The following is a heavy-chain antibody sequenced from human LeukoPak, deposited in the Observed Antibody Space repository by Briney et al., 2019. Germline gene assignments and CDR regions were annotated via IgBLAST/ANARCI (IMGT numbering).Heavy chain of an antibody. J-gene: IGHJ3*02. D-gene: IGHD5-12*01. CDR1: GFTVSSNN. CDR3: ARDTENSAYGWGAFDI. V-gene: IGHV3-66*01. Sequence: SGGSLRLSCAASGFTVSSNNMNWVRQAPGKGLEWVSVIYSGGNTYYADSVKDRFTISRDNSRNTLYLQMSGLRTEDTAVYYCARDTENSAYGWGAFDIWGQGTMVTASS. CDR2: IYSGGNT.